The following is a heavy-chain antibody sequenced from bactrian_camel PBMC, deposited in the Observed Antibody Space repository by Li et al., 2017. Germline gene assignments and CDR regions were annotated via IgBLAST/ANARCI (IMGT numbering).Heavy chain of an antibody. J-gene: IGHJ6*01. CDR3: VSQEPSTTGFGF. CDR2: TYDGIS. CDR1: GFPFTRHV. V-gene: IGHV3S9*01. D-gene: IGHD5*01. Sequence: HVQLVESGGGLVQPGGSLRLSCAASGFPFTRHVMAWVRQAPGKGLEWVAHTYDGISYYSDSVKGRFTSSRDNTKNTLYLQMNSLKPEDTAVYYCVSQEPSTTGFGFWGQGTQVTVS.